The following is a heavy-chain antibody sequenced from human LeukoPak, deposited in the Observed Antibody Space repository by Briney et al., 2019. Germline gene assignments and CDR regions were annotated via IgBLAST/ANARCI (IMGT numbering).Heavy chain of an antibody. Sequence: GGSLRLSCAASGFTVSSNYMSWVRQAPGKGLEWVSGISGGGGSTHYADSVKGRFTISRDNSKNTLYLQMNSLRAEDTAIYYCAKGNAYYYESSAYLYYFDYWGQGTLVTVSP. D-gene: IGHD3-22*01. V-gene: IGHV3-23*01. CDR2: ISGGGGST. CDR3: AKGNAYYYESSAYLYYFDY. CDR1: GFTVSSNY. J-gene: IGHJ4*02.